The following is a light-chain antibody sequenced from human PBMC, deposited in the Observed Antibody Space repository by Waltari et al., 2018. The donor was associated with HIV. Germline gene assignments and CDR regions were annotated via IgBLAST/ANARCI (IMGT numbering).Light chain of an antibody. CDR2: GAS. CDR3: QQYGSSPFT. V-gene: IGKV3-20*01. J-gene: IGKJ3*01. CDR1: QSVSSGY. Sequence: EIVLTQSPGTLSLSPGERATVPCRASQSVSSGYLAWYQQKPGQAPRLLISGASRRATGIPDRFSGSGSGTDFTLTISRLEPEDFAVYFCQQYGSSPFTFGPGTKVHIK.